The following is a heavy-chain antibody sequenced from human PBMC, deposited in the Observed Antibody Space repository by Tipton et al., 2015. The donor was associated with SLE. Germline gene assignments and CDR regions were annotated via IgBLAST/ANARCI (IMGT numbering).Heavy chain of an antibody. CDR1: GFNFNIFW. J-gene: IGHJ3*02. CDR2: IKEDGSEK. V-gene: IGHV3-7*01. Sequence: SLRLSCAASGFNFNIFWMSWVRQAPGKGLEWVANIKEDGSEKKYVDSVKGRFTISRDNAKNSLFLHMNSLRADDTALYYCAKDNWGRPLIVDGFDIWGQGTMVTVSS. D-gene: IGHD7-27*01. CDR3: AKDNWGRPLIVDGFDI.